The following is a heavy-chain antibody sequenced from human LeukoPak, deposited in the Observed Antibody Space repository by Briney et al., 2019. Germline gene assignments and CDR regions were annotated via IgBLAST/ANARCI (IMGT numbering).Heavy chain of an antibody. CDR1: GGSISSSSYS. D-gene: IGHD3-22*01. V-gene: IGHV4-61*05. Sequence: PSETLSLTCTVSGGSISSSSYSWGWIRQPPGKGLEWIGFIYYSGSTTYNPSLKSRATISVDTSKNQFSLKLSSVTAADTAVYYCARGTMMVGPWGQGTLVTVSS. CDR3: ARGTMMVGP. CDR2: IYYSGST. J-gene: IGHJ5*02.